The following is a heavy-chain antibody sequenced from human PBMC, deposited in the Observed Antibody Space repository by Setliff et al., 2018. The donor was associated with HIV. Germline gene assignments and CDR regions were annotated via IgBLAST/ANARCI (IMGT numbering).Heavy chain of an antibody. CDR1: GYTFHYYD. Sequence: ASVKVSCKASGYTFHYYDIHWVRQAPGQGLEWMGRISAYNGNTNYAQKLQGRVTVTTDTSTSTAYMELRSLRSDDTAVYYCARDRGVYCISSSCYSPVDAFDIWGQGTMVTVPS. D-gene: IGHD2-2*01. J-gene: IGHJ3*02. CDR2: ISAYNGNT. V-gene: IGHV1-18*04. CDR3: ARDRGVYCISSSCYSPVDAFDI.